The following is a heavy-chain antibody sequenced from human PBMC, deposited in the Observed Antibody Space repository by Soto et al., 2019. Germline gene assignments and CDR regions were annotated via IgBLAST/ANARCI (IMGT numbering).Heavy chain of an antibody. V-gene: IGHV3-23*01. CDR3: AQNYGSGTYGPYYFYYMDV. CDR2: ITGSGGTT. Sequence: EVQLLESGGGLVQPGGSLRLSCAASGFTFANHAMTWVRQAPGKGLEWVSGITGSGGTTYNADSVKGRFTISRDNSKNTLYLHMHSLRAEDTAVYYCAQNYGSGTYGPYYFYYMDVWGKGTTVTVSS. CDR1: GFTFANHA. D-gene: IGHD3-10*01. J-gene: IGHJ6*03.